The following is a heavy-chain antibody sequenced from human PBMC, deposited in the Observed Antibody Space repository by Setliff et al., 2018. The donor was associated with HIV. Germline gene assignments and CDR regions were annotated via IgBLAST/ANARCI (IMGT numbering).Heavy chain of an antibody. CDR2: ISGFNGMI. V-gene: IGHV1-18*01. Sequence: GASVKVSCKSSGYTFSSYGISWVRQAPGQGLEWMGWISGFNGMINYAENFQGRVTLTTDSSASTAHMELWSLTSDDTAVYYCARDLGGEHDYADPAYMDVWGKGTTVTVSS. J-gene: IGHJ6*03. CDR1: GYTFSSYG. CDR3: ARDLGGEHDYADPAYMDV. D-gene: IGHD4-17*01.